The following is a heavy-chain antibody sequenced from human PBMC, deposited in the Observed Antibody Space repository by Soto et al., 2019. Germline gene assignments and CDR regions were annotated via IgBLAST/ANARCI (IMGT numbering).Heavy chain of an antibody. V-gene: IGHV1-69*13. CDR1: GGTFSSYA. Sequence: SVKVSCKASGGTFSSYAISWVRQAPGQGLEWMGGIIPIFGTANYAQKFQGRVTITADESTSTAYMELSSLRSEDTAVYYCARDTTYCGGDCSHPNFDIWGQGTMVTVSS. J-gene: IGHJ3*02. D-gene: IGHD2-21*02. CDR2: IIPIFGTA. CDR3: ARDTTYCGGDCSHPNFDI.